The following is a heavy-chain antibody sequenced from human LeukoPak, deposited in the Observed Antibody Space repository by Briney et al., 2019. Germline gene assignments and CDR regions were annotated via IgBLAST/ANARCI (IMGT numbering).Heavy chain of an antibody. CDR1: GFTLSHDW. V-gene: IGHV3-74*03. Sequence: GGSLRLPCAASGFTLSHDWTHWVRQAPGKGLVWVSRISSDGTNTLYADSLKGRFTISRDNARNTLHLQMNSLRADDTAVYYCVVGGGIYWGQGTLVTVS. CDR3: VVGGGIY. CDR2: ISSDGTNT. J-gene: IGHJ4*02. D-gene: IGHD1-26*01.